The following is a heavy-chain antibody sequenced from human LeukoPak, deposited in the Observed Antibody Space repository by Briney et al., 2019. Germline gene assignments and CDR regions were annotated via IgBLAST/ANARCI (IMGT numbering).Heavy chain of an antibody. J-gene: IGHJ4*02. CDR3: ARGVNCSSTSCYIGGDY. Sequence: SETLSLTCAVYGGSFSGYYWSWIRQPPGKGLEWIGEISHSGSTNYNPSLKSRVTISVDTSKNQFSLKLSSVTAADTAVYYCARGVNCSSTSCYIGGDYWGQGTLVTVPS. CDR2: ISHSGST. D-gene: IGHD2-2*01. V-gene: IGHV4-34*01. CDR1: GGSFSGYY.